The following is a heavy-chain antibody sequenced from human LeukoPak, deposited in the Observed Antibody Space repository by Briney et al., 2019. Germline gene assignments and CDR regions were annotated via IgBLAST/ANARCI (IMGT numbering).Heavy chain of an antibody. CDR3: ARDVSAGADY. J-gene: IGHJ4*02. Sequence: SQTLSLTCAISGDSVSSNIAAWNWFRQSPSRGLEWLGRTYYRSKWTFEYAVSVKGRISFNPDTSKNQVSLHLTSVTPQDTALYYCARDVSAGADYWGQGTLVTVSS. CDR2: TYYRSKWTF. V-gene: IGHV6-1*01. D-gene: IGHD6-13*01. CDR1: GDSVSSNIAA.